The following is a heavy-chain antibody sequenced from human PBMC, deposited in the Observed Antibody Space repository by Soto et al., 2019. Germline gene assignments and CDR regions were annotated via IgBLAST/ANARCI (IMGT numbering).Heavy chain of an antibody. CDR2: IIPIFGTA. Sequence: QVQLVQSGAEVKKPGSSVKVSCKASGGTFSSYAISWVRQAPGQGLEWMGGIIPIFGTANYAQKFQGRVTTTADESTTTSYRERSRLRSEDTAVYYCARDFYYDSSGGSNWFDPWGQGTLVTVSS. D-gene: IGHD3-22*01. CDR1: GGTFSSYA. CDR3: ARDFYYDSSGGSNWFDP. J-gene: IGHJ5*02. V-gene: IGHV1-69*01.